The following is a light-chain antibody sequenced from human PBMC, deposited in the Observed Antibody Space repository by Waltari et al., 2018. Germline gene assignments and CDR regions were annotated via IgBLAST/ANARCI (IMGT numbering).Light chain of an antibody. CDR3: RLYLGGAGV. CDR1: TGAVTSDYH. J-gene: IGLJ3*02. V-gene: IGLV7-43*01. Sequence: QTVVTQEPSLTVSPGGTVTLTCASSTGAVTSDYHPNWFQQKPGQAPRSLIFGTNNTHSWTPHRFSGVLLWGKAALTLSGVRPEDEADYYCRLYLGGAGVFGGGTKLTVL. CDR2: GTN.